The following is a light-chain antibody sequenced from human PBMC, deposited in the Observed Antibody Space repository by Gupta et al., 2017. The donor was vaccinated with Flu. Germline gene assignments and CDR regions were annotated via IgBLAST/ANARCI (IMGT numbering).Light chain of an antibody. Sequence: EIVLTQSPATLSLSPGERATLSCRASQSVSSYLAWYQQKPGQAPRLLIYDASNRATGIPARFSGSGCGTDFTLTISSREQEDFAVYYCQQRSNWPPYNFGQGTXMEIK. J-gene: IGKJ2*01. CDR2: DAS. V-gene: IGKV3-11*01. CDR1: QSVSSY. CDR3: QQRSNWPPYN.